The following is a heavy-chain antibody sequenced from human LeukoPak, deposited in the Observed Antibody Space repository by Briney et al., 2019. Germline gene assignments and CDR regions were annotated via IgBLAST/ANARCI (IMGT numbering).Heavy chain of an antibody. Sequence: SETLSLTCAVYGGSFSGYYWSWIRQPPGKGLEWIGEINHSESTNYNPSLKSRVTISVDTSKNQFSLKLSSLTAADTAVYYCARRLRLLWFGELLSLRRHAWFDYWGQGTLVTVSS. CDR2: INHSEST. CDR1: GGSFSGYY. D-gene: IGHD3-10*01. CDR3: ARRLRLLWFGELLSLRRHAWFDY. J-gene: IGHJ4*02. V-gene: IGHV4-34*01.